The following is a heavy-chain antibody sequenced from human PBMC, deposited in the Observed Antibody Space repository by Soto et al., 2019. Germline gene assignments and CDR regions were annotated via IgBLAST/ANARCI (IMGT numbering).Heavy chain of an antibody. CDR1: GGSFSGYY. V-gene: IGHV4-34*01. CDR2: INHSGST. Sequence: PSETLSLTCAVYGGSFSGYYWSWIRQPPGKGLEWIGEINHSGSTNYNPSLKSRVTISVETPKYQFSLKLTSVTAADTGVYYCGRDPRPFYFGTTDYKGRFDPWGQGTLVTVSS. J-gene: IGHJ5*02. D-gene: IGHD1-7*01. CDR3: GRDPRPFYFGTTDYKGRFDP.